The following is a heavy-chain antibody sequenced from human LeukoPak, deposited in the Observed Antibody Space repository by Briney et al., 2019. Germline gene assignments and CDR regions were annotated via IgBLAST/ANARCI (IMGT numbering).Heavy chain of an antibody. CDR3: TRDQMNY. V-gene: IGHV3-53*01. D-gene: IGHD5-24*01. CDR1: EFTVSRNY. J-gene: IGHJ4*02. CDR2: IFSNGGT. Sequence: GGSLRLSRTASEFTVSRNYMLWVRQAPGKGLEWVSLIFSNGGTHYADSVKGRFTISRDTSKNTVSLQMNSLRVEDTAMYYCTRDQMNYWGQGTLVTVSS.